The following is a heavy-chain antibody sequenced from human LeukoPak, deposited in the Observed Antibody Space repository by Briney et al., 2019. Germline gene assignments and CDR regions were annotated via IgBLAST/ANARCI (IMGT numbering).Heavy chain of an antibody. D-gene: IGHD3-16*02. V-gene: IGHV3-7*01. CDR1: GFTFSSYW. CDR2: IRQDGSEK. CDR3: ARAPSTYVWGSYRPAYFDY. Sequence: GGSLRLSCAASGFTFSSYWMSWVRQAPGKGLEWVANIRQDGSEKYYVDSVKGRFTISRDNAKNSLYPQMNSLRAEDTAVYYCARAPSTYVWGSYRPAYFDYWGQGTLVTVSS. J-gene: IGHJ4*02.